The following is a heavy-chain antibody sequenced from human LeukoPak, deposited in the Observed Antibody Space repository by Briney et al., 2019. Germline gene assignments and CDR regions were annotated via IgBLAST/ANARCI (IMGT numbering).Heavy chain of an antibody. V-gene: IGHV1-46*01. CDR3: ARDPYGDYLDY. Sequence: ASVKVSCKASGYTFTSYDINWVRQAPGQGLEWMGIINPSGGSTSYAQKFQGRVTMTRDTSTSTVYMELSSLRSEDTAVYYCARDPYGDYLDYWGQGTLVTVSS. CDR2: INPSGGST. D-gene: IGHD4-17*01. CDR1: GYTFTSYD. J-gene: IGHJ4*02.